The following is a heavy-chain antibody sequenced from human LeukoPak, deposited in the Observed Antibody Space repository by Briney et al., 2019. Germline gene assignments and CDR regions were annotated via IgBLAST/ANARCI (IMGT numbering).Heavy chain of an antibody. CDR1: GFTVSSNY. CDR2: IYSGGST. D-gene: IGHD3-10*01. V-gene: IGHV3-66*04. J-gene: IGHJ6*02. CDR3: AGLPPGDYYYYGMDV. Sequence: GGSLRLSCAASGFTVSSNYMSWVRQAPGKGLEWVSVIYSGGSTYYADSVRGRFTISRDNSKNTLYLQMNSLRAEDTAVYYCAGLPPGDYYYYGMDVWGQGTTVTVSS.